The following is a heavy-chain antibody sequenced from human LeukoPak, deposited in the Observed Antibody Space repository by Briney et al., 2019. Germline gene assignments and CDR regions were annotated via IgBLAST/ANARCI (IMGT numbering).Heavy chain of an antibody. D-gene: IGHD5-24*01. Sequence: PGGSLRLSCAASGFTFSTHSMSWVRQAPGKGLEWVSSISSGSSHIYYADSMKGRFTISRGNARNSLFLQMNSLRAEDTAEYYCARDFRTQLDGYSPPYHFDYWGQGALVTVSS. CDR3: ARDFRTQLDGYSPPYHFDY. CDR2: ISSGSSHI. CDR1: GFTFSTHS. V-gene: IGHV3-21*01. J-gene: IGHJ4*02.